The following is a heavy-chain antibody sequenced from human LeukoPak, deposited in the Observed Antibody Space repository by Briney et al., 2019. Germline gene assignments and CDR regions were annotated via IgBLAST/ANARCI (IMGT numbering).Heavy chain of an antibody. Sequence: KPSETLSLTCTVSGYSISSGYWWGWIRQPPGKGLEWIGSIYHSGSTYYHPSLKSRVTMSVDTSRNQFSLKLNSVTAADTAVYYCARGGLSTVYWNFDLWGRGTLVTVSS. CDR1: GYSISSGYW. CDR3: ARGGLSTVYWNFDL. D-gene: IGHD4-17*01. V-gene: IGHV4-38-2*02. J-gene: IGHJ2*01. CDR2: IYHSGST.